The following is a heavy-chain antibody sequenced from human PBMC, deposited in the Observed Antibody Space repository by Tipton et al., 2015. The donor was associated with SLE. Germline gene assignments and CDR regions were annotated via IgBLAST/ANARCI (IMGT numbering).Heavy chain of an antibody. J-gene: IGHJ3*02. Sequence: LRLSCTVSGGSISSHYWSWIRQPPGKGLEWIGYIYYSGSTNYNPSLKSRVTISVDTSKNQFSLRLSSVTAADTAVYYCARDDGIVVDSAFDIWGQGTMVTVSS. CDR2: IYYSGST. D-gene: IGHD3-22*01. V-gene: IGHV4-59*11. CDR1: GGSISSHY. CDR3: ARDDGIVVDSAFDI.